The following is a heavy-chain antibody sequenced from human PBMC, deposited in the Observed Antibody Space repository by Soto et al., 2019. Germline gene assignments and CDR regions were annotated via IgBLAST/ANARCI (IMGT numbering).Heavy chain of an antibody. CDR3: ARSRPRIQLWLLYFDY. CDR2: ISYDGSNK. CDR1: GFTFSSYC. Sequence: PGGSLRLSCPASGFTFSSYCMHLVRQAPGKGLDWVAFISYDGSNKYYADSVKGRFTISRDNSKKTLYLQMNSLRAEDTAVYYCARSRPRIQLWLLYFDYWGQGTLVTVS. V-gene: IGHV3-30*03. J-gene: IGHJ4*02. D-gene: IGHD5-18*01.